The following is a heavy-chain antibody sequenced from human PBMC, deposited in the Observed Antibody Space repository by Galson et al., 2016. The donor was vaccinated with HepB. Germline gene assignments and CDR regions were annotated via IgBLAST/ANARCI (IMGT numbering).Heavy chain of an antibody. D-gene: IGHD3-16*01. Sequence: SETLSLTCAVAGVSLSRSSHSWNWVRQSPGKGLEWIGHIYFSGNTNYNPSLKSRVTISGDTSKNQFSLKLNFVTGADAAGYYCARGEGAWGQGTTVTVSS. V-gene: IGHV4-61*01. J-gene: IGHJ6*02. CDR2: IYFSGNT. CDR1: GVSLSRSSHS. CDR3: ARGEGA.